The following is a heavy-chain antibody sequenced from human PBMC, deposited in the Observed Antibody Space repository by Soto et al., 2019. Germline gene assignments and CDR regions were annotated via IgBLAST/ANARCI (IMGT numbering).Heavy chain of an antibody. CDR1: GFSLSKARMG. Sequence: QVTLKESGPVLVKPTETLTLTCTVSGFSLSKARMGVSWIRQPPGKALEWLAHIFWNDERSYNTSLKSRLTSSRDTSKGQVVPTMTNVDPVDTGTYFCARALREGLPIYYFDSWGQGTLVTVSS. V-gene: IGHV2-26*01. D-gene: IGHD1-26*01. CDR3: ARALREGLPIYYFDS. J-gene: IGHJ4*02. CDR2: IFWNDER.